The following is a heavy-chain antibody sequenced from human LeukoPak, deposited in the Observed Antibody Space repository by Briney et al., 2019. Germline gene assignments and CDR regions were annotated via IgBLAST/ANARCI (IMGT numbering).Heavy chain of an antibody. Sequence: GASVKVSCKASGYTFTSYGISWVRQAPGQGLEWMGWISAYNGNTNYAQRLQGRVTMTTDTSTSTAYMELRSLRSDDTAAYYCARDLGYSYGTELDYWGQGTLVTVSS. CDR3: ARDLGYSYGTELDY. J-gene: IGHJ4*02. CDR2: ISAYNGNT. CDR1: GYTFTSYG. D-gene: IGHD5-18*01. V-gene: IGHV1-18*01.